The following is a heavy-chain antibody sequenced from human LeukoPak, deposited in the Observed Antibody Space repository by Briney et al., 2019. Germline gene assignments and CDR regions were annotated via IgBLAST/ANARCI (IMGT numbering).Heavy chain of an antibody. J-gene: IGHJ4*02. CDR3: ARDRSSGWFDY. CDR1: GGSISSYY. D-gene: IGHD6-19*01. Sequence: SETLSLTCTVSGGSISSYYWSWIRQPPGKGLEWIGYIYYSGSTNYNPSLKSRVTISVDTSKNQFSLQLNSVTPEDTAVYYCARDRSSGWFDYWGQGTLVTVSS. CDR2: IYYSGST. V-gene: IGHV4-59*12.